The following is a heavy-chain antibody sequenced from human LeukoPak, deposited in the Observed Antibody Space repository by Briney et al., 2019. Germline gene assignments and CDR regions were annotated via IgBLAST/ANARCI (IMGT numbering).Heavy chain of an antibody. Sequence: GGSLRLSCATSGFTFSRYAMHWVRQAPGKGLEWVALISYDANIGSNKYYADSVKGRFTISRDNAKNPLYLRMNSLRAEDTAVYYCARIAARPDYYYGMDVWGQGTTVTVSS. V-gene: IGHV3-30-3*01. CDR1: GFTFSRYA. J-gene: IGHJ6*02. CDR2: ISYDANIGSNK. D-gene: IGHD6-6*01. CDR3: ARIAARPDYYYGMDV.